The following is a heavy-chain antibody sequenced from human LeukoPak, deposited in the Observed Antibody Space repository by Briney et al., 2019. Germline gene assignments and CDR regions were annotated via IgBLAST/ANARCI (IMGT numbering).Heavy chain of an antibody. CDR1: GFTFSSYG. CDR3: AKDLSPYDSSGYSGFQH. D-gene: IGHD3-22*01. Sequence: GGSLRLSCAASGFTFSSYGMHWVRQAPGKGLEWVAVISYDGSDKYYADSVKGRFTISRDNAKNSLYLQMNSLRAEDTALYYCAKDLSPYDSSGYSGFQHWGQGTLVTVSS. J-gene: IGHJ1*01. CDR2: ISYDGSDK. V-gene: IGHV3-30*18.